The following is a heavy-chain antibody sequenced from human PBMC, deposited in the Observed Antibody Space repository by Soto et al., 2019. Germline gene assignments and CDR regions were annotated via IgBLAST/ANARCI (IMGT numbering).Heavy chain of an antibody. CDR3: ARATSGWYKDAFDI. D-gene: IGHD6-19*01. Sequence: QVQLVESGGGVVQPGRSLRLSCAASGFTFSSYAMHWVRQAPGKGLEWVAVISYDGSNKYYADSVKGRFTISRDNSKSTLYLQMNSLRAEDTAVYYCARATSGWYKDAFDIWGQGTMVTVSS. CDR1: GFTFSSYA. CDR2: ISYDGSNK. J-gene: IGHJ3*02. V-gene: IGHV3-30-3*01.